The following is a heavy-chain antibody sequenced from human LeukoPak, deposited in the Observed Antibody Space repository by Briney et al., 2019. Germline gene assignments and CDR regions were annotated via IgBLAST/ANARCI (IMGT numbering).Heavy chain of an antibody. CDR1: GFTFDDYA. J-gene: IGHJ4*03. CDR3: ARARYSSSSCYFDY. D-gene: IGHD6-6*01. CDR2: ISWKSGSI. V-gene: IGHV3-9*01. Sequence: GRSLRLSCAASGFTFDDYAMHWVRHAPGKGLEWVSGISWKSGSIGHADSVKGRFTISRDNAKNSLYLQMNSLRAEDTAVYYCARARYSSSSCYFDYWGQGTTVAVSS.